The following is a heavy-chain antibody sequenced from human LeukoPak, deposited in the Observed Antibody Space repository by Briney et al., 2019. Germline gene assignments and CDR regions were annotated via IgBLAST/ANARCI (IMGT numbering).Heavy chain of an antibody. J-gene: IGHJ4*02. CDR3: ARSSSGWYGSFDY. CDR2: ISYDGSKK. Sequence: PGGALRLSCAASGFTFSSYAMHWVRQAPGKGLEGVAVISYDGSKKYYADSVKGRFTISRDNSKNTLYLQMNSLRAEDTAVYYCARSSSGWYGSFDYWAREPWSPSPQ. D-gene: IGHD6-19*01. V-gene: IGHV3-30*04. CDR1: GFTFSSYA.